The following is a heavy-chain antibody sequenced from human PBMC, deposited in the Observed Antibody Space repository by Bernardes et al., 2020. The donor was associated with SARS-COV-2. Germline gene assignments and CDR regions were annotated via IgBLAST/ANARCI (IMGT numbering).Heavy chain of an antibody. CDR1: GYTFTGYY. Sequence: ASVKVSCKASGYTFTGYYMHWVRQAPGQGLEWMGWINPNSGGTNYAQKFQGRVTMTRDTSISTAYMELSRLRSDDTAVYYCARAPYDFWSGYYSDNWFDPWGQGTLVTVSS. D-gene: IGHD3-3*01. J-gene: IGHJ5*02. CDR2: INPNSGGT. CDR3: ARAPYDFWSGYYSDNWFDP. V-gene: IGHV1-2*02.